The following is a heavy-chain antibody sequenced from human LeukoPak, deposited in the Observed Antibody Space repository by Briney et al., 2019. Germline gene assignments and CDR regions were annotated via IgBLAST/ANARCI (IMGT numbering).Heavy chain of an antibody. CDR2: INHSGST. CDR1: GGSFSGYY. V-gene: IGHV4-34*01. CDR3: AMASYCSGGSCYRRRDY. J-gene: IGHJ4*02. Sequence: SETLSLTCAVYGGSFSGYYWSWIGQPPGKGLEWIGEINHSGSTNYNPSLKSRVTISVDTSKNQFSLKLSSVTAADTAVYYCAMASYCSGGSCYRRRDYWGQGTLVTVSS. D-gene: IGHD2-15*01.